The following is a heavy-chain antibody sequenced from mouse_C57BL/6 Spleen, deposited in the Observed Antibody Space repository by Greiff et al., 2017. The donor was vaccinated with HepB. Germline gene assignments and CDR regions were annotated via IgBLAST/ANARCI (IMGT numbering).Heavy chain of an antibody. CDR2: IYPGSGST. J-gene: IGHJ4*01. CDR1: GYTFTSYW. D-gene: IGHD2-4*01. CDR3: ARGGYDYDRIDYYAMDY. V-gene: IGHV1-55*01. Sequence: QVQLQQPGAELVKPGASVKMSCKASGYTFTSYWITWVKQRPGQGLEWIGDIYPGSGSTNYNEKFKSKATLTVDTSSSTAYMQLSSLTSEDSAVYYCARGGYDYDRIDYYAMDYWGQGTSVTVSS.